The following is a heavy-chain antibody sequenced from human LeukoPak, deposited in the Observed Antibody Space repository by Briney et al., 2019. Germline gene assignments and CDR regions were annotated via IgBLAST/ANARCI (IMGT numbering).Heavy chain of an antibody. CDR2: IYYSGST. V-gene: IGHV4-59*08. CDR3: ARGARAGYNLEPFDY. D-gene: IGHD5-24*01. CDR1: GGSMSSYY. Sequence: PSETLSLTCTVSGGSMSSYYWSWIRQPPGRGLEWIGYIYYSGSTKYNPSLKSRVTISVDTSKNQFSLKLSSVTAADTAVYYCARGARAGYNLEPFDYWGQGTLVTVSS. J-gene: IGHJ4*02.